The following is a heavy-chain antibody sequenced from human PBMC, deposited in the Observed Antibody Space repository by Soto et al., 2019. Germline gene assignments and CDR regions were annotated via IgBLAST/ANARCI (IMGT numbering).Heavy chain of an antibody. D-gene: IGHD1-20*01. J-gene: IGHJ4*02. CDR3: ARGSNRIITRRPLDD. V-gene: IGHV4-31*03. Sequence: QVQLQESGPGLVKPSQTLSLTCTVSGGSISSDDYYWSWIRQHPGKGLEWLGSIYDSGSTYYNPSLRSRVTISADTPKNQFSLKLSSVTAADTAVYYCARGSNRIITRRPLDDWGQGTLVTVSS. CDR1: GGSISSDDYY. CDR2: IYDSGST.